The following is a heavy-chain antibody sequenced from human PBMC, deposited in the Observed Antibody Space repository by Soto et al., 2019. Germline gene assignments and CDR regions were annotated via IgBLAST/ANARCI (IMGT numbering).Heavy chain of an antibody. D-gene: IGHD3-3*01. CDR1: GFTFSSYA. J-gene: IGHJ6*02. CDR3: ANIRFLEWLFWGDYYYYGMDV. V-gene: IGHV3-23*01. CDR2: ISGSGGST. Sequence: GGSLRLSCAASGFTFSSYAMSWVRQAPGKGLEWVSAISGSGGSTYYADSVKGRFTISRDNSKNTLYLQMNSLRAEDTAVYYCANIRFLEWLFWGDYYYYGMDVWGQGTTVTVSS.